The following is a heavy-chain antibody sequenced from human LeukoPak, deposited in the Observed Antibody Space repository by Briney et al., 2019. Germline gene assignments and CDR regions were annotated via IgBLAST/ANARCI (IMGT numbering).Heavy chain of an antibody. D-gene: IGHD3-22*01. V-gene: IGHV3-7*01. Sequence: PGGSLRLSCAGSGFTFSSYWMTWVRQAPGKGLDWVASVKQDGSEKYYVDSVKGRFTISRDNSKNTLYLQMNSLRAEDTAVYYCAKDLGPYMIAVGLDFWGQGTLVTVSS. CDR3: AKDLGPYMIAVGLDF. CDR2: VKQDGSEK. J-gene: IGHJ4*02. CDR1: GFTFSSYW.